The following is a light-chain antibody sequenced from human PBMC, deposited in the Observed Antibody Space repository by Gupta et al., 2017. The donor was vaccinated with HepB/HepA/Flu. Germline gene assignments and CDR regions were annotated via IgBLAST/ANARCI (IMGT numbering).Light chain of an antibody. CDR1: SGYSNSE. J-gene: IGLJ1*01. CDR2: VGTGGRVG. CDR3: GADHGSGSNSDV. V-gene: IGLV9-49*01. Sequence: QPVLTQPPSAYASLGASVTLTCTLSSGYSNSEVDWYPPRPGKGPRFVMRVGTGGRVGSKGDGIPDRFSGWGSGLNRYLTIKNIQEEDESDDHGGADHGSGSNSDVFGTGTKVTVL.